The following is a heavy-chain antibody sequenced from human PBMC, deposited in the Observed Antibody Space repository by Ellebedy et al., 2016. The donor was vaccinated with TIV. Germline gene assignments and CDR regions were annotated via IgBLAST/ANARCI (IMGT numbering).Heavy chain of an antibody. CDR1: GFTFSSYG. D-gene: IGHD3-16*01. J-gene: IGHJ5*02. CDR3: ARDWGGALPIDQ. Sequence: GESLKISCAASGFTFSSYGMHWVRQAPGKGLEWVALISFDGTNKYYADSVKGRITISRDNAKNSLYLQMNSLTAEDTAVYYCARDWGGALPIDQWGQGTRVTVSS. CDR2: ISFDGTNK. V-gene: IGHV3-30*03.